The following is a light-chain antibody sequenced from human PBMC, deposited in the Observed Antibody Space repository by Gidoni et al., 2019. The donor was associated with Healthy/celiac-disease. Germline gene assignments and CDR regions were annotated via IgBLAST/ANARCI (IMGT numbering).Light chain of an antibody. J-gene: IGLJ2*01. V-gene: IGLV2-14*01. CDR3: SSYTSSTVV. CDR1: SSDFGGYNY. CDR2: DVS. Sequence: QSALTQPASVSGYPGQSITISCTGPSSDFGGYNYVSWYQQHPGKAPQLMIYDVSTRPSGVSNLFSGSKSGNTASLTISGLQAEDEADYYCSSYTSSTVVFGGGTKLTVL.